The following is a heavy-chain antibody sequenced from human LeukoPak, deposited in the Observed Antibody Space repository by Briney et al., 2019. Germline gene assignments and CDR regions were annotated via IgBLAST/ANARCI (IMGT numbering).Heavy chain of an antibody. V-gene: IGHV5-51*01. Sequence: GESLKISCKGSGYSFTIFWIGWVRQMPGKGLEWMGIIYPGDSNSRYSPSFQGQVTISADKSISTAYLQWSSLKASDTAMYYCARSQGTGWESFDYWGQGTLVTVSS. D-gene: IGHD6-19*01. CDR3: ARSQGTGWESFDY. CDR2: IYPGDSNS. CDR1: GYSFTIFW. J-gene: IGHJ4*02.